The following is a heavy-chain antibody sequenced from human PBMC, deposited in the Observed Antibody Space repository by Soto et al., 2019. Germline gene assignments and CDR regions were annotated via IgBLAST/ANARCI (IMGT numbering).Heavy chain of an antibody. CDR2: IWYDGSNK. D-gene: IGHD3-10*01. CDR1: GFTFSSYG. V-gene: IGHV3-33*01. CDR3: ARDDSGSGSPYYFDY. J-gene: IGHJ4*02. Sequence: GGSLRLSCAASGFTFSSYGMHWVRQAPGKGLEWVAVIWYDGSNKYYADSVKGRFTISRDNSKNTLYLQMNSLRPEDTAVYYCARDDSGSGSPYYFDYWGQGALVTVSS.